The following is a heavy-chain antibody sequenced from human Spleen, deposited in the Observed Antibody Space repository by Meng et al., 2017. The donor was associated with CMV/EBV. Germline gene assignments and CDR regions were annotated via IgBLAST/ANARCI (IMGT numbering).Heavy chain of an antibody. CDR1: GFPFSSYE. Sequence: GESLKISCAASGFPFSSYEMNWVRQAPGKGLEWISFMSQTGSIIHYADSVKGRFIISRDNAKNSLYLQMASLTAEDTGVYYCARRTFGGVIGDLWGQGTLVTVS. V-gene: IGHV3-48*03. J-gene: IGHJ5*02. CDR2: MSQTGSII. D-gene: IGHD3-16*01. CDR3: ARRTFGGVIGDL.